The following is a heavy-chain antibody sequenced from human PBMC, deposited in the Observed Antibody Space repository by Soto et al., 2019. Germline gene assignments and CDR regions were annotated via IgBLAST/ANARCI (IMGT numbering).Heavy chain of an antibody. CDR2: IIPIFGTA. CDR1: GGTFSSYA. CDR3: ARDWPEDGYNYSAFEI. J-gene: IGHJ3*02. V-gene: IGHV1-69*01. Sequence: QVQLVQSGAEVKKPGSSVKVSCKASGGTFSSYAISWVRQAPGQWLDWMGGIIPIFGTANYAQKFQGRVTITAYESTSTAYMELSSLRSEDTAVYYCARDWPEDGYNYSAFEIWGQGTMVTVSS. D-gene: IGHD5-12*01.